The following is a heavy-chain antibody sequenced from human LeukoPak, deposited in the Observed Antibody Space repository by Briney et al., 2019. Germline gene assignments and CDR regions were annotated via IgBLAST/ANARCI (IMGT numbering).Heavy chain of an antibody. J-gene: IGHJ4*02. Sequence: SETLSLTCTVSGYSISSGYYWGWIRQPPGKGRKWVGITYHIGSTYYNPSLKSRVTISVDTSKNQFSLKLSSVTAADTAVYYCGTYCSSTSCYGQYSSSSDYWGQGTLVTVSS. CDR3: GTYCSSTSCYGQYSSSSDY. D-gene: IGHD2-2*01. CDR1: GYSISSGYY. CDR2: TYHIGST. V-gene: IGHV4-38-2*02.